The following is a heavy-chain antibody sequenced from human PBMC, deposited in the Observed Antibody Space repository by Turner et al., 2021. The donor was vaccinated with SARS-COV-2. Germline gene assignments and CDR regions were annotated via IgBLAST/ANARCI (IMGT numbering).Heavy chain of an antibody. CDR2: IKQDGSRI. D-gene: IGHD3-9*01. V-gene: IGHV3-74*01. CDR1: GFTFSRYW. Sequence: EVQLVESGGGIVQPGGSRRLTCAASGFTFSRYWMHWVRQHPGKGLIWVSRIKQDGSRIDYAYSVKGRFTICRDNAKNTLYLQMNRLRSEDTAFYYCAGDMTGASEYWGQGTLVTVSS. J-gene: IGHJ4*02. CDR3: AGDMTGASEY.